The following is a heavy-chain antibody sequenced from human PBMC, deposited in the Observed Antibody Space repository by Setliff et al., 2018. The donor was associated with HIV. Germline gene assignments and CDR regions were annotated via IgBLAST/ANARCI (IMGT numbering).Heavy chain of an antibody. Sequence: PSETLSLTCTVSGGSISSSGYYWGWIRQPPGKGLEWIGGIYYSGSTYYNPSLRSRVTISADTSKNQFSLRLSSVIAADTAVYYCARRYSFGFGYWGQGTLVTVSS. CDR2: IYYSGST. J-gene: IGHJ4*02. V-gene: IGHV4-39*01. D-gene: IGHD5-18*01. CDR3: ARRYSFGFGY. CDR1: GGSISSSGYY.